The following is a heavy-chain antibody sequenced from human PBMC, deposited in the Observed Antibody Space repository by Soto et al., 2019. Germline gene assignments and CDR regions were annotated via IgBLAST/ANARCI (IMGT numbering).Heavy chain of an antibody. CDR1: GFTFSSYE. Sequence: PGGSLRLSCAASGFTFSSYEMNWVRQAPGKGLEWVSYISSSGSTIYYADSVKGRFTISRDNAKNSLYLQMNSLRAEDTAVYYCARVGHWGYFDYWGQGTLVTVS. CDR3: ARVGHWGYFDY. J-gene: IGHJ4*02. D-gene: IGHD7-27*01. V-gene: IGHV3-48*03. CDR2: ISSSGSTI.